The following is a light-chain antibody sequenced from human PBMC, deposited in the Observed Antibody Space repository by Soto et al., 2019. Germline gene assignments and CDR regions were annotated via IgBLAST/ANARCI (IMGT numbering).Light chain of an antibody. CDR2: GAS. Sequence: EIVLTQSPGTLFLSQGERATLSCRASQSVSSSFLAWYQQKPGQAPRLLIYGASSRATGIPDRFSGGGSGTDFTLTISRLEPEDFAVYYCQQYGSSPFTFGPGTKVDIK. J-gene: IGKJ3*01. V-gene: IGKV3-20*01. CDR3: QQYGSSPFT. CDR1: QSVSSSF.